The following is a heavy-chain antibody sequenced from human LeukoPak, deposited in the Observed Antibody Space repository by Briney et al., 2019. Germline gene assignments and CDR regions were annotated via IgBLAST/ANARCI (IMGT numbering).Heavy chain of an antibody. J-gene: IGHJ4*02. V-gene: IGHV3-74*01. CDR1: GFTFSSYV. CDR3: VRDFRSADY. CDR2: ICPDGTVT. Sequence: PGGSLRLSCAASGFTFSSYVMSWVRQAPGKGPMWVSRICPDGTVTNYADSVKARFIISRDNARNTVYLQMNSLRVEDTAVYYCVRDFRSADYWGQGTLVTVSS.